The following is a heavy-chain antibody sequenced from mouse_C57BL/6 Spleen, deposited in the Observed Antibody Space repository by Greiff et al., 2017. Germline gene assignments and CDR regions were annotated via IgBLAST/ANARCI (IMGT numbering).Heavy chain of an antibody. D-gene: IGHD1-1*01. CDR3: ARPGITTVVATGYFDV. CDR2: ISSGSSTI. J-gene: IGHJ1*03. CDR1: GFTFSDYG. V-gene: IGHV5-17*01. Sequence: EVKLMESGGGLVKPGGSLKLSCAASGFTFSDYGMHWVRQAPEKGLEWVAYISSGSSTIYYADTVKGRFTISRDNAKNTLFLQMTSLRSEDTAMYYCARPGITTVVATGYFDVWGTGTTVTVSS.